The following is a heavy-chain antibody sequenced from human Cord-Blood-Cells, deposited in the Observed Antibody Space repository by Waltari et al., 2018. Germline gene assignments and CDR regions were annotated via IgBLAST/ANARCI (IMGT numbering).Heavy chain of an antibody. J-gene: IGHJ4*02. V-gene: IGHV1-69*01. CDR2: IIPIFGTA. CDR3: ARGGVDYDFWSGYFDY. CDR1: GGTFSSYA. D-gene: IGHD3-3*01. Sequence: QVQLVQSGAEVKKPGSSVKVSCKASGGTFSSYAISWVRQAPGQGLEWMGGIIPIFGTANYAQKFQGRVTITADESTSTAYMELSSLRSEDTAVYYCARGGVDYDFWSGYFDYWGQGTLVTVSS.